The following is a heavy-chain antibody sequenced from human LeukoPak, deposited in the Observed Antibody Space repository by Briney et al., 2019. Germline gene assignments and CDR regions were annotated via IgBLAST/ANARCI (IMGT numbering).Heavy chain of an antibody. V-gene: IGHV3-53*01. D-gene: IGHD6-13*01. Sequence: GGSLRLSCAASGFTVSSNYMSWVRQAPGRGLEWVSVIYSGGTTYYADSVKGRFTISRDNSRNTVILRMNSLRVEDTATYYCARGKLIGHSSSWYLFDHWSQGSLVIVSS. CDR2: IYSGGTT. J-gene: IGHJ4*02. CDR3: ARGKLIGHSSSWYLFDH. CDR1: GFTVSSNY.